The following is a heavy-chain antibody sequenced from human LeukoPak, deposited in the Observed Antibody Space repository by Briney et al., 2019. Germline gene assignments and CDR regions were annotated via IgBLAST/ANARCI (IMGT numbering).Heavy chain of an antibody. CDR2: ISYDGSTR. CDR1: GFTFGSYA. V-gene: IGHV3-30*04. J-gene: IGHJ4*02. D-gene: IGHD6-19*01. Sequence: PGRSLRLSCAASGFTFGSYAMHWVRQAPGKGLEWVALISYDGSTRDYVGSEKGRFTTSRDNSINTLYLQMNSLRPEDTAVYYCARAPYSSGWYYFDYWGQGTLVTVSS. CDR3: ARAPYSSGWYYFDY.